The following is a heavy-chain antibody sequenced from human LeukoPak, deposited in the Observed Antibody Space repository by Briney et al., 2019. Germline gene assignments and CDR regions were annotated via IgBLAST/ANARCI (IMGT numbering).Heavy chain of an antibody. CDR3: ARDGPPVVVPAATPEYFQH. V-gene: IGHV3-21*01. CDR1: GFTFSSYS. CDR2: ISSSSTYI. J-gene: IGHJ1*01. Sequence: GGSLRLSCAASGFTFSSYSMNWVRQAPGKGLEWVSSISSSSTYIYYADSVKGRFTISRDNAKNSLYLQMNSLRAEDTAVYYCARDGPPVVVPAATPEYFQHWGQGTLVTVSS. D-gene: IGHD2-2*02.